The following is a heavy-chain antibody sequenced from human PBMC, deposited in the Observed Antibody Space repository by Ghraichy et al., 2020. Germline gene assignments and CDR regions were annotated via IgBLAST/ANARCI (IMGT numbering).Heavy chain of an antibody. CDR2: ISYHGSDK. D-gene: IGHD3-10*01. Sequence: LSLPCAASGFTFSSFAMHWVRQAPGKGLEWVAVISYHGSDKYYADSVKGRFTISRDNSKNTLYLQMNSLRGEDTAVYYCARDLHDYGSGSSDYYGMDVWGQGTTVTVSS. V-gene: IGHV3-30-3*01. CDR3: ARDLHDYGSGSSDYYGMDV. J-gene: IGHJ6*02. CDR1: GFTFSSFA.